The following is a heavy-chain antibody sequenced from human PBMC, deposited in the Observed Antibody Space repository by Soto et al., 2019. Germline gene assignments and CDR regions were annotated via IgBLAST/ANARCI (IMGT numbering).Heavy chain of an antibody. CDR1: GFSIDSYA. J-gene: IGHJ1*01. Sequence: EVQLLESGGGLAQPGGSLRLSCAAPGFSIDSYAMNWVRQAPGKGLEWISMIRTRGESTYYAESVKGRFTISRDSSKNTLYLQMNSLRVEDTAVFYCAKDRGHNSGYPILDQWGPGTLVTVSS. CDR2: IRTRGEST. V-gene: IGHV3-23*01. D-gene: IGHD3-22*01. CDR3: AKDRGHNSGYPILDQ.